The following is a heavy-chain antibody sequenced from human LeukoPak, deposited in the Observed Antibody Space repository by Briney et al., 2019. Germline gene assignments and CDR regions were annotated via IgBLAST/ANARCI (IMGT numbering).Heavy chain of an antibody. CDR1: GGSISSYY. V-gene: IGHV4-59*05. CDR3: ARFTRTTAGGSIPFDY. D-gene: IGHD1-1*01. Sequence: SETLSLTCTVSGGSISSYYWSWIRQPPGKGLEWIGSIYYSATTFYNPSLKSRVTISVDTSKNQFSLRLSSVTAADTAVYYCARFTRTTAGGSIPFDYWGQGTLVIVSS. CDR2: IYYSATT. J-gene: IGHJ4*02.